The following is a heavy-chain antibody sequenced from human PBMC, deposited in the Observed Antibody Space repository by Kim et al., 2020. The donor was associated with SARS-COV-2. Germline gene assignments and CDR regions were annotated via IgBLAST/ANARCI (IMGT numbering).Heavy chain of an antibody. CDR3: AKDQFPSRITMVRGAPYYYYYGMDV. Sequence: GGSLRLSCAASGFTFSSYGMHWVRQAPGKGLEWVAVISYDGSNKYYADSEKGRFTISRDNSKNTLYLQMNSLRAEDTAVYYCAKDQFPSRITMVRGAPYYYYYGMDVWGQGTTVTVSS. CDR1: GFTFSSYG. CDR2: ISYDGSNK. D-gene: IGHD3-10*01. J-gene: IGHJ6*02. V-gene: IGHV3-30*18.